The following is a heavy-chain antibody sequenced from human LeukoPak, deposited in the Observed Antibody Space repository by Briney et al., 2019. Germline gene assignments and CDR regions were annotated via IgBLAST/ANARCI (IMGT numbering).Heavy chain of an antibody. CDR1: GGSISSGGYY. V-gene: IGHV4-31*03. J-gene: IGHJ4*02. D-gene: IGHD3-10*01. Sequence: PPETLSLTCTVSGGSISSGGYYWSWIRQHPGKGLEWIGYIYYSGSTYYNPSLKSRVTISVDTSKNQFSLKLSSVTAADTAVYYCARVSGADRGETLFDYWGQGTLVTVSS. CDR2: IYYSGST. CDR3: ARVSGADRGETLFDY.